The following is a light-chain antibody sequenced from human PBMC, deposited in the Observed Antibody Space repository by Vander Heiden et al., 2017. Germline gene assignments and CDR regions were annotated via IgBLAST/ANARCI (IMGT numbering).Light chain of an antibody. J-gene: IGLJ3*02. CDR2: EVS. V-gene: IGLV2-14*01. CDR3: SSYPSSALKV. Sequence: QSALTQPASVSGSPGQSITISCTGTSSDVGGYNYVSWYQQHPGKAPKLMIYEVSNRPSGVSNRFSGSKSGNTASLTISGLQAEDEADYYCSSYPSSALKVFGGGTKLTVL. CDR1: SSDVGGYNY.